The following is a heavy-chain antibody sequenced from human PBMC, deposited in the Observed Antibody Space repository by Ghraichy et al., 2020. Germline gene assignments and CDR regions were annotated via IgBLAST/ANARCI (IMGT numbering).Heavy chain of an antibody. Sequence: SETLSLTCTVSGGSISSGGYYWSWIRQHPGKGLEWIGYIYYSGSTYYNPSLKSRVTISVDTSKNQFSLKLSSVTAADTAVYYCAREALWFRETQDAFDIWGQGTMVTVSS. D-gene: IGHD3-10*01. CDR3: AREALWFRETQDAFDI. CDR1: GGSISSGGYY. CDR2: IYYSGST. V-gene: IGHV4-31*03. J-gene: IGHJ3*02.